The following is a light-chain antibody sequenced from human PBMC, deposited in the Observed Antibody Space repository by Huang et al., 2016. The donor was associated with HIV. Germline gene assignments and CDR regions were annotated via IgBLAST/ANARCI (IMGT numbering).Light chain of an antibody. V-gene: IGKV1-NL1*01. Sequence: DIQMTQSPSSLSASVGDRVTIICRASQGISKSLAWYQQKPGKAPKLLLYATSKLESGVPSGFSGSGTGTHYTRTISTLQPEDLATYNCQQYQSVPWTFGQGTKVAI. CDR2: ATS. CDR3: QQYQSVPWT. J-gene: IGKJ1*01. CDR1: QGISKS.